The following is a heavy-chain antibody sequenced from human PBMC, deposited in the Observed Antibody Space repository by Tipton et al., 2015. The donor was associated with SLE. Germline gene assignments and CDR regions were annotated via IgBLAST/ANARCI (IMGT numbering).Heavy chain of an antibody. D-gene: IGHD3-16*01. V-gene: IGHV4-34*01. CDR2: IYYSGST. J-gene: IGHJ4*02. Sequence: TLSLTCAVYGGSFSGYYWSWIRQPPGKGLEWIGSIYYSGSTYYNPPLKSRVTISVDTSKNQFSLKLSSVTAADTAVYYCAPRDATGGYFDYWGQGTLVTVSS. CDR3: APRDATGGYFDY. CDR1: GGSFSGYY.